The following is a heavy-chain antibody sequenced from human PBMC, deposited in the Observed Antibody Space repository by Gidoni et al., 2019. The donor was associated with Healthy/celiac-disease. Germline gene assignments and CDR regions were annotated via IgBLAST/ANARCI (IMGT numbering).Heavy chain of an antibody. CDR2: INHSGST. J-gene: IGHJ4*02. V-gene: IGHV4-34*01. Sequence: QVQLQQWGAGLLKPSETLSLTCAVYGGSFSGYYWSWIRQPPGKGLEWIGEINHSGSTNYNPSLKSRVTISVDTSKNQFSLKLSSVTAADTAVYYCARVQRGYSYGYTEFWDYWGQGTLVTVSS. D-gene: IGHD5-18*01. CDR1: GGSFSGYY. CDR3: ARVQRGYSYGYTEFWDY.